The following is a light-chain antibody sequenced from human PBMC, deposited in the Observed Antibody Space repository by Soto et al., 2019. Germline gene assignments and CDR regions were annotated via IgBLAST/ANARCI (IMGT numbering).Light chain of an antibody. CDR2: EGS. CDR1: SSDVGSYNL. CDR3: CSYAGSSFYV. V-gene: IGLV2-23*01. J-gene: IGLJ1*01. Sequence: QSVLTQPASLSVSPGQSITISCTGTSSDVGSYNLVSWYQQHPGKAPKLMIYEGSKRPSGVSNRFSGSKSGNTASLTISGLQAEDEADYYCCSYAGSSFYVFGTGTKVTVL.